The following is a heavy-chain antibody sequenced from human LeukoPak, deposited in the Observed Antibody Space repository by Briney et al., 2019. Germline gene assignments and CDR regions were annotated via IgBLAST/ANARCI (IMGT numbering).Heavy chain of an antibody. CDR2: ICYSGST. V-gene: IGHV4-31*03. CDR1: GGSISSGGYY. CDR3: AREGAGDAFDI. J-gene: IGHJ3*02. D-gene: IGHD3-16*01. Sequence: SETLSLTCTVSGGSISSGGYYWSWIRQHPGKGLEWIGYICYSGSTYYNPSLKSRVTISVDTSKNQFSLKLSSVTAADTAVYYCAREGAGDAFDIWGQGTMVTVSS.